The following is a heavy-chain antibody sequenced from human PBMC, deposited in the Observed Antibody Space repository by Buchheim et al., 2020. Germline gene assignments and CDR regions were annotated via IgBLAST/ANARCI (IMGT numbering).Heavy chain of an antibody. Sequence: QVQLVQSGAEVKKPGSSVKVSCKASGGTFSSYAISWVRQAPGQGLEWMGRIIPILGIANYAQKFQGRVTITADKSTSTAYMELSSLRSEDTAAYYCARDPDGDYVYHYYYGMDVWGQGTT. CDR1: GGTFSSYA. CDR3: ARDPDGDYVYHYYYGMDV. D-gene: IGHD4-17*01. V-gene: IGHV1-69*04. J-gene: IGHJ6*02. CDR2: IIPILGIA.